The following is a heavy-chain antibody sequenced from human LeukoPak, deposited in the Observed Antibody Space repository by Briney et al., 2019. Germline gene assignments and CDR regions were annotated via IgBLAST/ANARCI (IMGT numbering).Heavy chain of an antibody. CDR1: GGTFSSYA. V-gene: IGHV1-69*05. CDR2: IIPIFGTA. J-gene: IGHJ2*01. Sequence: GASVKVSCKASGGTFSSYAISWVRQAPGQGLEWMGGIIPIFGTANYAQKFQGRVTITTDESTSTAYMELSSLRSEDTAVYYCAGRGCSSTSCYHTYWYFDLWGRGTLVTVSS. CDR3: AGRGCSSTSCYHTYWYFDL. D-gene: IGHD2-2*01.